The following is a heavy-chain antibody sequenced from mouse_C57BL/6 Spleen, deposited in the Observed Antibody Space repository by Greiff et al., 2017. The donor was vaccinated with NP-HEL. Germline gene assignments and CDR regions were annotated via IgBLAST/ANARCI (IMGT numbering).Heavy chain of an antibody. J-gene: IGHJ2*01. CDR1: GFTFTDYY. CDR3: ARSLLLRYPFDY. CDR2: IRNKANGYTT. Sequence: EVKLVESGGGLVQPGGSLSLSCAASGFTFTDYYMSWVRQPPGKALEWLGFIRNKANGYTTEYSASVKGRFTISRDNSQSILYLQMNALRAEDSATYYCARSLLLRYPFDYWGQGTTLTVSS. V-gene: IGHV7-3*01. D-gene: IGHD1-1*01.